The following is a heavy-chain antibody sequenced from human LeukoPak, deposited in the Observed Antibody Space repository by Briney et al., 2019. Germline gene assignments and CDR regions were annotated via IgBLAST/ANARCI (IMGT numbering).Heavy chain of an antibody. J-gene: IGHJ4*02. CDR1: GFTFSSYG. CDR3: AKDGSYGSGSYYFGEVDY. CDR2: IIGSGGST. Sequence: GGSLRLPCAASGFTFSSYGMSWVRQAPGKGLEWVSAIIGSGGSTYYADSVKGRFTISRDNSKNTLYLQMNSLRAEDTAVYYCAKDGSYGSGSYYFGEVDYWGQGTLVTVSS. V-gene: IGHV3-23*01. D-gene: IGHD3-10*01.